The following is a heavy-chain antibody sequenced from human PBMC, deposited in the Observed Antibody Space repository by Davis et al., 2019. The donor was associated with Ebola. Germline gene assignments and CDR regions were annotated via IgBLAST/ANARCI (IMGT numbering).Heavy chain of an antibody. Sequence: SETLSLTCSVSGGSISSYYWSWIRQPPGKGLEWIGDVYDSETTNYNPSLNSRVTMSVDTTNNQFFLKLSSVTAADTAVYYCARGIRDGAGDWFDPWGQGTLVTASS. D-gene: IGHD2/OR15-2a*01. CDR3: ARGIRDGAGDWFDP. CDR2: VYDSETT. J-gene: IGHJ5*02. CDR1: GGSISSYY. V-gene: IGHV4-59*01.